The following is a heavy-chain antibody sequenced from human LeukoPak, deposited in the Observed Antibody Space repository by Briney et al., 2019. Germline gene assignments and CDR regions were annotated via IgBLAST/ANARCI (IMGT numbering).Heavy chain of an antibody. CDR1: GFTFSSYT. J-gene: IGHJ4*02. Sequence: GGSLRLSCAASGFTFSSYTMNWVRQAPGKGLEWVSSISSSSSYIYYADSVKGRFTISRDNAKKSLYLQMNSLRAEDTAVYYCARWWLRAFDYWGQGTLVTVSS. CDR3: ARWWLRAFDY. D-gene: IGHD5-12*01. V-gene: IGHV3-21*04. CDR2: ISSSSSYI.